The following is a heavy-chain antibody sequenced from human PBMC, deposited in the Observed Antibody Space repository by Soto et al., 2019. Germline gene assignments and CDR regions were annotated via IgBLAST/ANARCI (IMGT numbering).Heavy chain of an antibody. Sequence: DEQLVESGGGLVQPGGSLRLSCAASGFTFTTSDMHWVRQAAGNGLEWVSVIGRNGDTYYSDSVKGRFTISRDNAKNSLYLQMHSLTLGHTAVYFCAREIADTVTRASSLDLWGRGTLVTVSS. CDR1: GFTFTTSD. V-gene: IGHV3-13*01. CDR2: IGRNGDT. J-gene: IGHJ2*01. D-gene: IGHD4-17*01. CDR3: AREIADTVTRASSLDL.